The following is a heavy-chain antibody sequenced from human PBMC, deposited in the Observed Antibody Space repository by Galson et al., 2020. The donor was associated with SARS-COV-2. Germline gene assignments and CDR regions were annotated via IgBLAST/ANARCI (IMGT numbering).Heavy chain of an antibody. CDR2: FDPEDGET. Sequence: ASVKVFCKVSGYTLTELSMHWVRQAPGKGLEWMGGFDPEDGETIYAQKFQGRVTMTEDTSTDTAYMELSSLRSEDTAVYYCATGPVVPAATSWFDPWGQGTLVTVSS. V-gene: IGHV1-24*01. CDR3: ATGPVVPAATSWFDP. D-gene: IGHD2-2*01. CDR1: GYTLTELS. J-gene: IGHJ5*02.